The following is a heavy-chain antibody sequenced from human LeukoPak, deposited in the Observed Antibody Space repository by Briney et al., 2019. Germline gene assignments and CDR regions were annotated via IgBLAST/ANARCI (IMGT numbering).Heavy chain of an antibody. Sequence: PSETLSLTCTVSGGSISSSSYYWGWIRQPPGKGLEWIGSIYYSGSTYYNPSLKSRVTISVDTSKNQFSLKLSSVTAADTAVYYCASQSPRWNYFDYWGQGTLVTVSS. CDR3: ASQSPRWNYFDY. D-gene: IGHD5-24*01. CDR1: GGSISSSSYY. CDR2: IYYSGST. V-gene: IGHV4-39*01. J-gene: IGHJ4*02.